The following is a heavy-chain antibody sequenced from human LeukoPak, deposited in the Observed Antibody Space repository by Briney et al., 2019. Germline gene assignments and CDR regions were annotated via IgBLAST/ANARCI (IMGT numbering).Heavy chain of an antibody. Sequence: GGSLRLSCAASGFTFSNYAMHWVRQAPGQGRDWKTIILYDGSNKDGADTVKGRFTISRDNSKNTLYLQVIGLRAEDTAVYYCTRRMGATPVGNAFDIWGQGTMVTVSS. D-gene: IGHD1-26*01. V-gene: IGHV3-30*01. CDR1: GFTFSNYA. J-gene: IGHJ3*02. CDR2: ILYDGSNK. CDR3: TRRMGATPVGNAFDI.